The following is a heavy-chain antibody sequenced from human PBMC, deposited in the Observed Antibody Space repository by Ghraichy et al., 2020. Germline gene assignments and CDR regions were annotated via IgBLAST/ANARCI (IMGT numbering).Heavy chain of an antibody. CDR2: ISASGGST. CDR3: ARQRGSSTSCFDY. J-gene: IGHJ4*02. V-gene: IGHV3-23*01. CDR1: EFAFSSYS. D-gene: IGHD2-2*01. Sequence: GGSLRLSCVASEFAFSSYSMSWVRQAPGKGLEWVSGISASGGSTYDADSVKGRFTISRDNSENTLYLEMNSLGADDTAVYYCARQRGSSTSCFDYWGQGTLVTVSS.